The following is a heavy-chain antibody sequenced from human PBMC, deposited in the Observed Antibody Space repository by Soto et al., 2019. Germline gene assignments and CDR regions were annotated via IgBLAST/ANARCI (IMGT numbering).Heavy chain of an antibody. V-gene: IGHV1-58*02. J-gene: IGHJ4*02. CDR2: IVVGSGNT. CDR1: GFTVTISA. Sequence: SVKVSCKASGFTVTISAMQWVRQARGQRLEWIGWIVVGSGNTNYAQKFQERVTITRDMSTSTAYMELSSLRSEDTAVYYCAAVAQSDFWSGKFDYWGQGTLVTVSS. CDR3: AAVAQSDFWSGKFDY. D-gene: IGHD3-3*01.